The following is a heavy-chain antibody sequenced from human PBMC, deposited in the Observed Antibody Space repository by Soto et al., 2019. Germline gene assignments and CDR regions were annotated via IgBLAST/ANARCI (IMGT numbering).Heavy chain of an antibody. CDR1: GYTFTSYY. J-gene: IGHJ6*02. CDR3: ARVAGDDGDYYYYGMDV. D-gene: IGHD3-10*01. CDR2: INPSGGST. Sequence: QVQLVQSGAEVKKPGASVKVSCKASGYTFTSYYMHWVRQAPGQGLEWMGIINPSGGSTSYAQKFQGRVTMTRDTSTSTVYTELSSLRSEDTAVYYCARVAGDDGDYYYYGMDVWGQGTTVTVSS. V-gene: IGHV1-46*01.